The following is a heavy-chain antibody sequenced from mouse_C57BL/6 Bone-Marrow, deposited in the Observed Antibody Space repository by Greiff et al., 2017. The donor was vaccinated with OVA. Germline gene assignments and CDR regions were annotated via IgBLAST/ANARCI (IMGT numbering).Heavy chain of an antibody. D-gene: IGHD3-2*02. CDR2: IYPGDGDT. V-gene: IGHV1-82*01. J-gene: IGHJ3*01. CDR3: AREGDSSGYWFAY. CDR1: GYAFSSSW. Sequence: QVQLQQSGPELVKPGASVKISCKASGYAFSSSWMNWVKQRPGKGLEWIGRIYPGDGDTNYNGKFKGKATLTADKSSSTAYMQLSSLTSEDSAVYFCAREGDSSGYWFAYWGQGTLVTVSA.